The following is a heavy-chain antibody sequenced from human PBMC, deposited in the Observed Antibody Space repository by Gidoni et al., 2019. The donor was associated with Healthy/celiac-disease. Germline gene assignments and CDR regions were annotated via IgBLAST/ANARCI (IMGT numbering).Heavy chain of an antibody. J-gene: IGHJ6*02. Sequence: QLQLQESGPGLVKPSETLSLTCTVSGGSISSSSYYWGWIRQPPGKGLEWIGSIYYSGSTYYNPSLKSRVTISVDTSKNQCSLKLSSVTAADTAVYYCASPEPIAAAGNPLYYYGMDVWGQGTTVTVSS. CDR1: GGSISSSSYY. CDR3: ASPEPIAAAGNPLYYYGMDV. V-gene: IGHV4-39*01. D-gene: IGHD6-13*01. CDR2: IYYSGST.